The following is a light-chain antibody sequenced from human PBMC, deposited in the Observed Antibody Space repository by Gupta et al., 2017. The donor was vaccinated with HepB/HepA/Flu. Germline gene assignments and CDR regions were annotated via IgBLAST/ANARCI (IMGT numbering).Light chain of an antibody. Sequence: IVLTQSPATLSLSPGERATLSCWASQSVGTSLAWYQQKPGQAPRLLIYDASHSATGIPARFSGRGAAKDFTLTSSPREYEDSAVYYGQQRNNLSTFGRGTKVEIK. J-gene: IGKJ4*01. CDR1: QSVGTS. CDR3: QQRNNLST. V-gene: IGKV3D-11*02. CDR2: DAS.